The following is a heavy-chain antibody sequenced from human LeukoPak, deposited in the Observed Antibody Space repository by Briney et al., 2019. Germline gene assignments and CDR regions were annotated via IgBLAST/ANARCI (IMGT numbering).Heavy chain of an antibody. V-gene: IGHV3-21*01. Sequence: SGGSLRLSCAASGFTFSSYSMNWVRQAPGKGLEWVSSISSSSSYIYYADSVKGRFTISRDNAKNSLYLQMNSLRAEDTAVYYCARGRYYHYDSSGYYLGPYWGQGTLVTVSS. CDR1: GFTFSSYS. J-gene: IGHJ4*02. CDR3: ARGRYYHYDSSGYYLGPY. D-gene: IGHD3-22*01. CDR2: ISSSSSYI.